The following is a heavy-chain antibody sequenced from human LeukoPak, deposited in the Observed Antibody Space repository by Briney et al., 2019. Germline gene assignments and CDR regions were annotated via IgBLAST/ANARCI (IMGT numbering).Heavy chain of an antibody. CDR1: GFTFSSYA. CDR3: AKDDYGDSDY. J-gene: IGHJ4*02. CDR2: ISGSGGST. Sequence: ASVKVSCKASGFTFSSYAMSWVRQAPGKGLEWVSAISGSGGSTYYADSVKGRFTISRDNSKNTLYLQMNSLRAEDTAVYYCAKDDYGDSDYWGQGTLVTVSS. D-gene: IGHD4-17*01. V-gene: IGHV3-23*01.